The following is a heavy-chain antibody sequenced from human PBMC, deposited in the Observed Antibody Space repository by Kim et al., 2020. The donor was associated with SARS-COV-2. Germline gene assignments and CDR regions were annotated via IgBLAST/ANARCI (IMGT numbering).Heavy chain of an antibody. D-gene: IGHD6-13*01. Sequence: GGSLRLSCAASGFTFSSYSMNWVRQAPGKGLEWVSSISSSSSYIYYADSVKGRFTISRDNAKNSLYLQMNSLRAEDTAVYYCARALGYSSSWYELQPQYYFDYWGQGTLVTVSS. V-gene: IGHV3-21*01. CDR3: ARALGYSSSWYELQPQYYFDY. CDR2: ISSSSSYI. CDR1: GFTFSSYS. J-gene: IGHJ4*02.